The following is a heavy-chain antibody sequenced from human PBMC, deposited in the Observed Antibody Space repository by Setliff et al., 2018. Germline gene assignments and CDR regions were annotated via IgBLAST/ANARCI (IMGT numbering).Heavy chain of an antibody. V-gene: IGHV3-74*01. Sequence: PGGSLRLSCAASGFTFSSYWMHWVRQAPGKGLVWVSRINSDGSSTSYADSVKGRFTISRDNAKNTLYLQMNSLRAEDTAVYYCARDIVVFTDIDYYYSGMDVWGQGTAITVSS. J-gene: IGHJ6*02. D-gene: IGHD2-21*01. CDR1: GFTFSSYW. CDR2: INSDGSST. CDR3: ARDIVVFTDIDYYYSGMDV.